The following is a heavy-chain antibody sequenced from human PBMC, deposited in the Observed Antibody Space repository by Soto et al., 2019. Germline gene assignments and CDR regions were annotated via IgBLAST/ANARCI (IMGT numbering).Heavy chain of an antibody. J-gene: IGHJ5*02. CDR2: ISAYNGNT. D-gene: IGHD1-26*01. CDR3: ARDSGSYSGWFDP. V-gene: IGHV1-18*01. CDR1: GGTFSSYA. Sequence: ASVKGACKASGGTFSSYAIRWVRQAPGQGLEWMGWISAYNGNTNYAQKLQGRVTMTTDTSTSTAYMELRSLRSDDTAVYYCARDSGSYSGWFDPWGQGTLVTVS.